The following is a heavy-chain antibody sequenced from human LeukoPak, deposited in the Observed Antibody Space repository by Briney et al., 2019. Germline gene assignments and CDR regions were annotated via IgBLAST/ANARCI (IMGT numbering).Heavy chain of an antibody. V-gene: IGHV3-15*01. CDR2: MKSKVDGGTT. Sequence: PGGSLRLSCAASGFTFRNAWMSWVRQAPGKGLEWVGRMKSKVDGGTTDYAAPVKGRFTISRDDSKNTQYLQMNSLKTEDTAVYYCTSISASVLGESFDYWGQGTLVTVSS. CDR1: GFTFRNAW. J-gene: IGHJ4*02. D-gene: IGHD3-16*01. CDR3: TSISASVLGESFDY.